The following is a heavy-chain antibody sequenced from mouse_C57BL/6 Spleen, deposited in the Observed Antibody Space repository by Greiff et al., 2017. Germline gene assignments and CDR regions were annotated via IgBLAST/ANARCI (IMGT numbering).Heavy chain of an antibody. CDR2: IDPSDSYT. CDR1: GYTFTSYW. Sequence: QVQLQQPGAELVKPGASVKLSCKASGYTFTSYWMQWVKQRPGQGLEWIGEIDPSDSYTSYNQKFKGKATLTVDTSSSTAYMQLSSLTSEDSAVYYCARKVYYDYDDYAMDYWGQGTSVTVSS. J-gene: IGHJ4*01. V-gene: IGHV1-50*01. D-gene: IGHD2-4*01. CDR3: ARKVYYDYDDYAMDY.